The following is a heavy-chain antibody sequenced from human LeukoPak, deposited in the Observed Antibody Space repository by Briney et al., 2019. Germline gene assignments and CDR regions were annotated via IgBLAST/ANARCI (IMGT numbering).Heavy chain of an antibody. Sequence: GGSLRLSCAASGFTFSNHNMNWVRQAPGKGLEWIASISSGSSYIYYANSVKGRFTISRDNAKNSVYLQMNSLRAGDTAIYYCASYYGLDYWGQGTLVTVSS. CDR2: ISSGSSYI. D-gene: IGHD4-17*01. CDR1: GFTFSNHN. J-gene: IGHJ4*02. CDR3: ASYYGLDY. V-gene: IGHV3-21*01.